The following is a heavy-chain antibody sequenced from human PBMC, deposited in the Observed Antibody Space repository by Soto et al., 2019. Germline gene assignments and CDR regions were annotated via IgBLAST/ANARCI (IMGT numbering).Heavy chain of an antibody. CDR3: AKGGSGSYSNAFDI. J-gene: IGHJ3*02. Sequence: SETLSLTCSVSGASISSSDYYWGWIRQPPGQGLEWIGSIYGGSTYYNPSLKSRVTISVDTSKNQFSLRLSSVTAADTAVYYCAKGGSGSYSNAFDIWGQGTMVTVSS. V-gene: IGHV4-39*01. CDR2: IYGGST. D-gene: IGHD3-10*01. CDR1: GASISSSDYY.